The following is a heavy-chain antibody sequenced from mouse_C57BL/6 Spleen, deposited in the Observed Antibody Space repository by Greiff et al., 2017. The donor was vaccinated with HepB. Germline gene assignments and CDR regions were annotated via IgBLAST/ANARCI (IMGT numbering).Heavy chain of an antibody. CDR2: IDPSDSYT. Sequence: VQLQQPGAELVIPGASVKLSCKASGNTFTSYWMHWVKQRPGQGLEWIGEIDPSDSYTNYNQKFKGNSTLTVDKSSSTAYMQRSSLTSEDSAVYYCAREGGLPAMDYWGQGTSVTVSS. CDR3: AREGGLPAMDY. V-gene: IGHV1-69*01. D-gene: IGHD2-2*01. CDR1: GNTFTSYW. J-gene: IGHJ4*01.